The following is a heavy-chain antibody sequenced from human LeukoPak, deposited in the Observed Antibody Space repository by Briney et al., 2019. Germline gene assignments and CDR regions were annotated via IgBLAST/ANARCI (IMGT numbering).Heavy chain of an antibody. D-gene: IGHD3-10*01. Sequence: SETLSLTCTVSGGSISSGSYCWSWIRQPAGKGLEWIGRIYTSGSTNYNPSLKSRVTISVDTSKNQFSLKLSSVTAADTAVYYCARHKLLWFGEFGADYWGQGTLVTVSS. J-gene: IGHJ4*02. V-gene: IGHV4-61*02. CDR3: ARHKLLWFGEFGADY. CDR1: GGSISSGSYC. CDR2: IYTSGST.